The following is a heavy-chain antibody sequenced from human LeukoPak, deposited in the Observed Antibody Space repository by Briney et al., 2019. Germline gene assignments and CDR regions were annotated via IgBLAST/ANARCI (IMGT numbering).Heavy chain of an antibody. V-gene: IGHV4-34*01. J-gene: IGHJ4*02. CDR2: INHSGST. CDR1: GGSFSGYY. CDR3: ARGTRLPVLRYFDNSQYYFDY. Sequence: SETLSLTCAVYGGSFSGYYWSRIRQPPGKGLEWIGEINHSGSTNYNPSLKSRVTISVDTSKNQFSLKLSSVTAADTAVYYCARGTRLPVLRYFDNSQYYFDYWGQGTLVTVSS. D-gene: IGHD3-9*01.